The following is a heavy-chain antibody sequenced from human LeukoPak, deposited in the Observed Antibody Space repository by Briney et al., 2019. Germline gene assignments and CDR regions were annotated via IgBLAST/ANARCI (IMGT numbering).Heavy chain of an antibody. Sequence: SVKVSCKASGGTVSTYAISWVRQAPGQGLEWMGRIIPSFGTANSAQKFPGRVTITTDESTSTAYMELSSLRSEDTAVYYCARALPGYSSSWHFDYWGQGTLVTVSS. CDR2: IIPSFGTA. V-gene: IGHV1-69*05. D-gene: IGHD6-13*01. CDR3: ARALPGYSSSWHFDY. J-gene: IGHJ4*02. CDR1: GGTVSTYA.